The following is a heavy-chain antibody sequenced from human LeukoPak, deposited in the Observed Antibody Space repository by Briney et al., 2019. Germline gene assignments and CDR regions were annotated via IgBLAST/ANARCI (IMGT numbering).Heavy chain of an antibody. D-gene: IGHD3-10*01. CDR2: ISGSGGST. J-gene: IGHJ6*02. CDR3: AKEGDPLYYYYYGTDV. Sequence: GGSLRLSCAASGFTFSSYAMSWVRQAPGKGLEWVSAISGSGGSTYYADSVKGRFTISRDNSKNTLYLQMNSLRAEDTAVYYCAKEGDPLYYYYYGTDVWGQGTTVTVSS. CDR1: GFTFSSYA. V-gene: IGHV3-23*01.